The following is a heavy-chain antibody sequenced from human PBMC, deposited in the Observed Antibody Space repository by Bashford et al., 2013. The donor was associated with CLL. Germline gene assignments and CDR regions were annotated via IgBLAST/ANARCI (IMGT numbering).Heavy chain of an antibody. Sequence: ETCPHLRCLWSGPQVVTYWSWIRQPPGKGLEWIGEINHSGSTNYNPSLKSRVTISVDTSKNQFSLKLSSVTAADTAVYYXARGPMIVVVINPGEPYYYYYYGMDVWGQGTTVTVSS. D-gene: IGHD3-22*01. CDR1: SGPQVVTY. CDR3: ARGPMIVVVINPGEPYYYYYYGMDV. J-gene: IGHJ6*02. V-gene: IGHV4-34*01. CDR2: INHSGST.